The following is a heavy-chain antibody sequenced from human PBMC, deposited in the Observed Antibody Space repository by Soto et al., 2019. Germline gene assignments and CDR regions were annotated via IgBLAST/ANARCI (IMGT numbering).Heavy chain of an antibody. CDR1: GFTFSSYA. V-gene: IGHV3-23*01. D-gene: IGHD2-15*01. CDR2: ISGSGGST. CDR3: AKGLGYCSGGSCYSWLLGY. Sequence: GGSLRLSCAASGFTFSSYAMSWVRQAPGKGLEWVSAISGSGGSTYYADSVKGRFTISRDNSKNTLYLQMNSLRAEDTAVYYCAKGLGYCSGGSCYSWLLGYWGQGTLVTVSS. J-gene: IGHJ4*02.